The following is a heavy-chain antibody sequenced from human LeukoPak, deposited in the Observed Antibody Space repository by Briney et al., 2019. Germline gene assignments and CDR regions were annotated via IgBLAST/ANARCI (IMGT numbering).Heavy chain of an antibody. Sequence: SETLSLTCTVSGGSISSSRYYWGWIRQPPGKGLEWIASISYSGSSYYNPSLKSRVTISVDTSKNQVSLQLSSVTATDTAVYYCVRDDYGDYTRRFDPWGQGTLVTVSS. CDR2: ISYSGSS. CDR1: GGSISSSRYY. J-gene: IGHJ5*02. V-gene: IGHV4-39*07. CDR3: VRDDYGDYTRRFDP. D-gene: IGHD4-17*01.